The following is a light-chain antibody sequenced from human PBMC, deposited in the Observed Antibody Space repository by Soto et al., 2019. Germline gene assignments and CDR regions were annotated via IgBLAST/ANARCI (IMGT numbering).Light chain of an antibody. CDR1: SSNIGSNT. J-gene: IGLJ1*01. Sequence: QSVLTQPPSASGTPGQRVTISCSGSSSNIGSNTVNWYQQLPGTAPKPLVYSHNQRPSGVPDRFSGSKSGTSASLAISGLQSEDEADYYCAAWDDSLNGQVFGTGTKVTVL. CDR3: AAWDDSLNGQV. V-gene: IGLV1-44*01. CDR2: SHN.